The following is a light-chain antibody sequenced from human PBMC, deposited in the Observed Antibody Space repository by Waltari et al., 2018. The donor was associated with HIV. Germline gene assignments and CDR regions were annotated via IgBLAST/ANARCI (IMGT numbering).Light chain of an antibody. CDR2: AAI. Sequence: DIQMTQTPPTLSASVGATVSMTCRASQWVGEYLNWYQQKPGKAPTLLIFAAISVLGGASSRFTGGLHVTQYTLTITNVQPEDFGHYFCQQSSTTPYTFGPGTRL. CDR1: QWVGEY. V-gene: IGKV1-39*01. J-gene: IGKJ2*01. CDR3: QQSSTTPYT.